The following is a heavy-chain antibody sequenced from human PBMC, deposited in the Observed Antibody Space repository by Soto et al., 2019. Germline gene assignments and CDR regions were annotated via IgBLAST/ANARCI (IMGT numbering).Heavy chain of an antibody. D-gene: IGHD2-2*01. CDR3: AKHSEYQLLSWFDP. CDR1: GFSFSTYA. V-gene: IGHV3-23*01. Sequence: EVQLLESGGGLVQSGGSLRLSCAASGFSFSTYAMSWVRQAPGKGLGWVSGISAGGGNTFYADSVRGRFTTSRDNSKNTLYLEIYSLRAEDTALYYCAKHSEYQLLSWFDPWGQGTPVTVSS. J-gene: IGHJ5*02. CDR2: ISAGGGNT.